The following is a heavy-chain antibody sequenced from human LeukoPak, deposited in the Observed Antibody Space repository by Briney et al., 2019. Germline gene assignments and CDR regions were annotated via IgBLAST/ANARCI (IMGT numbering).Heavy chain of an antibody. D-gene: IGHD5-24*01. CDR1: GFTFSSHW. J-gene: IGHJ4*02. V-gene: IGHV3-7*03. Sequence: PGGSLRLSCAASGFTFSSHWMSWVRQAPGKGLEWVANIKQDGSEKYYVDSVKGRFTISRDNAKNSLYLQMNSLRAEDTAVYYCARDLEMALVYWGQGTLVTVSS. CDR3: ARDLEMALVY. CDR2: IKQDGSEK.